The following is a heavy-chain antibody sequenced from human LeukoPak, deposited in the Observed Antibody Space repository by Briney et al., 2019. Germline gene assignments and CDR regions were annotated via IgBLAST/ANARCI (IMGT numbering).Heavy chain of an antibody. CDR2: INHSGSI. CDR3: ASGRVVGDYVIDS. CDR1: GGSFSDYY. V-gene: IGHV4-34*01. D-gene: IGHD3-16*01. Sequence: SETLSLTCAVYGGSFSDYYWSWIRQPPGKRLEWIGEINHSGSINYNPSLKSRVTLSVDTSKNQFSLKVTSTTAADTALYYCASGRVVGDYVIDSWGQGTLVTVSS. J-gene: IGHJ4*02.